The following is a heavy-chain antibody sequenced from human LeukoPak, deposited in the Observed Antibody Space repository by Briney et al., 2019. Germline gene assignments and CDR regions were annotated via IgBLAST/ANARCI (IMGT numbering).Heavy chain of an antibody. V-gene: IGHV3-23*01. D-gene: IGHD2-2*01. CDR3: AKGCCSSTSALRDWFDP. J-gene: IGHJ5*02. CDR2: ISGSGGST. CDR1: GFTFSSYA. Sequence: GGSLRLSCAASGFTFSSYAMSWVRQAPGKGLEWVSAISGSGGSTYYADSVKGRFTISRDNSKNTLYLQMNSLRAEDTAVYYCAKGCCSSTSALRDWFDPWGQGTLVTVSS.